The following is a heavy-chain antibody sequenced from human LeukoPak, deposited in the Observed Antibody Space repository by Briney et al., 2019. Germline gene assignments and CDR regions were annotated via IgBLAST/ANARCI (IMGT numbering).Heavy chain of an antibody. J-gene: IGHJ6*03. Sequence: GASVKVSCKASGYTFTSYGISWVRQAPGQGLEWMGWISAYNGNTNYAQKLQHRVTMTTDTSTNTAYMQLRSLRSADTAVYYFASAPPIGYYYYYYMDVWGKGTTVTVSS. CDR2: ISAYNGNT. D-gene: IGHD2-15*01. CDR3: ASAPPIGYYYYYYMDV. CDR1: GYTFTSYG. V-gene: IGHV1-18*01.